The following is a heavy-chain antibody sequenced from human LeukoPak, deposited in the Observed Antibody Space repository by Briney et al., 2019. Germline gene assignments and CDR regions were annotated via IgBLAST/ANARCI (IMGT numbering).Heavy chain of an antibody. D-gene: IGHD3-10*01. V-gene: IGHV1-2*02. CDR1: GYTFTGYY. CDR3: AVCGSGSYYWFDP. J-gene: IGHJ5*02. CDR2: INPNSGGT. Sequence: ASVKVSCKASGYTFTGYYMHWVRQAPGQGLEWMGWINPNSGGTNYAQKFQGRVTMTRDTSISTAYMGLSRLRSDDTAVYYCAVCGSGSYYWFDPWGQGTLVTVSS.